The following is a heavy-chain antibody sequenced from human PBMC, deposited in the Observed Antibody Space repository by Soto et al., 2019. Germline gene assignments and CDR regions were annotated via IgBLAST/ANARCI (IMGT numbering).Heavy chain of an antibody. CDR1: GGSISSYY. Sequence: SETLSLTCTVSGGSISSYYWSWIRQPPGKGLEWIGYNYYSGSTNYNPSLKSRVTISVDTSKNHFSLKLSSVTAADTAVYYCARAPRPDYGGNFGLLFDYWGQGTLVTVSS. J-gene: IGHJ4*02. V-gene: IGHV4-59*01. CDR3: ARAPRPDYGGNFGLLFDY. D-gene: IGHD4-17*01. CDR2: NYYSGST.